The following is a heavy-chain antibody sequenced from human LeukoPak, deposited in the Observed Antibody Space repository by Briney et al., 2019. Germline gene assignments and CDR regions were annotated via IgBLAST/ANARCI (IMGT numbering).Heavy chain of an antibody. D-gene: IGHD6-19*01. CDR3: ARVGSGDYFDY. Sequence: ASVKVSCKASGYTFTSYYMHWVRQAPGQGLEWMGIINPSGGSTSYAQRFQGRVTMTRDTSTSTVYMELSSLRSEDTAVYYCARVGSGDYFDYWGQGTLVTVSS. CDR1: GYTFTSYY. J-gene: IGHJ4*02. V-gene: IGHV1-46*01. CDR2: INPSGGST.